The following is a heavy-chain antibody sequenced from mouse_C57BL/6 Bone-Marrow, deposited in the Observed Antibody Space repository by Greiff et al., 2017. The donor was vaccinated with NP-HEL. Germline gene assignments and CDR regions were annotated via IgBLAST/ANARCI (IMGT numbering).Heavy chain of an antibody. J-gene: IGHJ2*01. CDR2: IYPGSGST. CDR3: ASRLLFITTVVDYFDY. CDR1: GYTFTSYW. Sequence: VQLQQPGAELVKPGASVKMSCKASGYTFTSYWITWVKQRPGQGLEWIGDIYPGSGSTNYNEKFKSKATLTVDTSSSTAYMQLSSLTSEDSAVYYCASRLLFITTVVDYFDYWGQGTTLTVSS. D-gene: IGHD1-1*01. V-gene: IGHV1-55*01.